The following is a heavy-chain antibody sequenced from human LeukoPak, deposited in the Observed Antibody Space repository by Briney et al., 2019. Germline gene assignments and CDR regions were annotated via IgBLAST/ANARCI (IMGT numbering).Heavy chain of an antibody. J-gene: IGHJ5*02. Sequence: SETLSLTCAVYGGSFSGYYWSWIRQPPGKGLEWIGEINHSGSTNYNPSLKSRVTISVDTSKNQFSLKLSSVTAADTAVYYCARSRRGYSGYERYNWFDPWGQGTLVTVSS. CDR1: GGSFSGYY. CDR2: INHSGST. CDR3: ARSRRGYSGYERYNWFDP. V-gene: IGHV4-34*01. D-gene: IGHD5-12*01.